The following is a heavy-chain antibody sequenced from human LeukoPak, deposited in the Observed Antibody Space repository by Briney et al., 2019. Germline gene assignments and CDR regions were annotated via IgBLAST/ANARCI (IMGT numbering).Heavy chain of an antibody. CDR2: IRPNSERT. CDR1: GFTFSTYA. CDR3: AKRQSGTPGLYTGDQ. Sequence: PGGSLRLSCAASGFTFSTYAISWIRQAPGKGLEWVSAIRPNSERTYYADSVRGRFTVSRDNSKDTVYLQIMNLRAEDTAFYFLAKRQSGTPGLYTGDQWGQGTLGNVFS. D-gene: IGHD1-26*01. J-gene: IGHJ4*03. V-gene: IGHV3-23*01.